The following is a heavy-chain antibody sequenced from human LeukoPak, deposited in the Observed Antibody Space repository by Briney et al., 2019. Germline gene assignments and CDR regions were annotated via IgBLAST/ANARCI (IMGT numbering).Heavy chain of an antibody. V-gene: IGHV4-59*08. Sequence: SETLSLTCNVSGGSINNYYWSWLRQPPGKGLEWIGYIYYSGSTNYNPSLKSRVTISVDTSKNQFSLKLSSVTAADTAVYYCARHGGYSYGPDYWGQGTLVTVSS. CDR2: IYYSGST. CDR1: GGSINNYY. J-gene: IGHJ4*02. D-gene: IGHD5-18*01. CDR3: ARHGGYSYGPDY.